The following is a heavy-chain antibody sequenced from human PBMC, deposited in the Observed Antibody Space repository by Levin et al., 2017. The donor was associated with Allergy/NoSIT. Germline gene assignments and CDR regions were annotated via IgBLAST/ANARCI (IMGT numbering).Heavy chain of an antibody. CDR3: ARDQKLRFSGDILTGYPYYYYGMDV. CDR2: IYTSGST. CDR1: GGSISSYY. J-gene: IGHJ6*02. Sequence: SSETLSLTCTVSGGSISSYYWSWIRQPAGKGLEWIGRIYTSGSTNYNPSLKSRVTMSVDTSKNQFSLKLSSVTAADTAVYYCARDQKLRFSGDILTGYPYYYYGMDVWGQGTTVTVSS. V-gene: IGHV4-4*07. D-gene: IGHD3-9*01.